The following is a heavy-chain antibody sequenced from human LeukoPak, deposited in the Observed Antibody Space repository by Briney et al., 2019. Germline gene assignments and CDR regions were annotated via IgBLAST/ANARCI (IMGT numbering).Heavy chain of an antibody. CDR1: GYTLTELS. J-gene: IGHJ4*02. D-gene: IGHD3-22*01. CDR3: ARGPLNYYDSSGYYYPGQGYFDY. CDR2: IIPIFGTA. V-gene: IGHV1-69*13. Sequence: SVKVSCTVSGYTLTELSMHWVRQAPGQGLEWMGGIIPIFGTANYAQKFQGRVTITADESTSTAYMELSSLRSEDTAVYYCARGPLNYYDSSGYYYPGQGYFDYWGQGTLVTVSS.